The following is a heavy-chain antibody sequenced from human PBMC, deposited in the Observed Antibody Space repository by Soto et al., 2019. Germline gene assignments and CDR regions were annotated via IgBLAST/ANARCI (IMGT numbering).Heavy chain of an antibody. CDR3: ARGVGHLFAY. J-gene: IGHJ4*02. V-gene: IGHV4-4*02. D-gene: IGHD3-10*01. Sequence: QVQLQESGPGLLKPSGTLSLTCAVSSGSMSSRNWWSWVRQPPGKGLEWIGEIYHSGSTNYDTSLKSRVTISVDNAQAQYSLQLSSGTAADTSVYYCARGVGHLFAYWVQGTLVTVS. CDR1: SGSMSSRNW. CDR2: IYHSGST.